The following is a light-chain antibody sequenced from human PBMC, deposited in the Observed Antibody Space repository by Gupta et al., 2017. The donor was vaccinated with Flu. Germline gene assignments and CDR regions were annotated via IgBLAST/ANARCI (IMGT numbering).Light chain of an antibody. Sequence: DIVMTQSPDSLAVSLGERATINCKSSRTIFYSPNNKNYLAWYQQKPGQPPKLLIYWASTRESGVPDRFSGSGSGTDFTLTISSLQAEDVAVYYCQQQDYSPYGFGQGTMLEI. J-gene: IGKJ2*03. CDR2: WAS. V-gene: IGKV4-1*01. CDR3: QQQDYSPYG. CDR1: RTIFYSPNNKNY.